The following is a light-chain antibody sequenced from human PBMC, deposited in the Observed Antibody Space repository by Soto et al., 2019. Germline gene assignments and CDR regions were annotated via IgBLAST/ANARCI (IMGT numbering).Light chain of an antibody. CDR2: DVS. Sequence: QSALTQPASVSGSPGQSITISCTGTSSDVGGYDYVSWYQQHPGKAPKLIIYDVSNRPSGVSDRFSGSKSGNTAFLTISWLQAEDEADYHCRSYTSNRPYGFGTGTKVTVL. V-gene: IGLV2-14*03. J-gene: IGLJ1*01. CDR3: RSYTSNRPYG. CDR1: SSDVGGYDY.